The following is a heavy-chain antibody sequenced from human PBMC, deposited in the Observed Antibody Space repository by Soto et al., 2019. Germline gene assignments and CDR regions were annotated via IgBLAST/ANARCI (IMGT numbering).Heavy chain of an antibody. CDR2: IDPSDSQT. CDR1: GYSFAGYW. Sequence: GESLKISFKGSGYSFAGYWITWVRQKPGKGLEWMGRIDPSDSQTYYSPSFRGHVTISVTKSITTVFLQWSSLRASDTAMYYCARQIYDSDTGPNFQYYFDSWGQGTPVTVSS. J-gene: IGHJ4*02. CDR3: ARQIYDSDTGPNFQYYFDS. V-gene: IGHV5-10-1*01. D-gene: IGHD3-22*01.